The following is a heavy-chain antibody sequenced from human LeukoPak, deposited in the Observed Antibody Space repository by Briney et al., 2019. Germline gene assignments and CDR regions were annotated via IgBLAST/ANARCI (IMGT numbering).Heavy chain of an antibody. J-gene: IGHJ4*02. Sequence: GGSLRLSCAAYGFTFSNPWMTWVRQAPGKDLEWVATINPDGSKVAYVGSVKGRFTISRDSAKNSVYLQMSSLRVEETGVFYCARDRGYSSFDYWGQGALVAVSS. D-gene: IGHD2-15*01. V-gene: IGHV3-7*01. CDR1: GFTFSNPW. CDR2: INPDGSKV. CDR3: ARDRGYSSFDY.